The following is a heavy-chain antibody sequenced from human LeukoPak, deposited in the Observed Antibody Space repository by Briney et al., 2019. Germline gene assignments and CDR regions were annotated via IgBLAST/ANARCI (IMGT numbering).Heavy chain of an antibody. CDR3: ARYWARSGRQYYFEY. V-gene: IGHV1-18*01. CDR2: ISAYNGVT. D-gene: IGHD3-10*01. CDR1: GYTFHNFG. Sequence: ASVKVSCKASGYTFHNFGISWVRQAPGQGLEWVGWISAYNGVTNYAQKFQDRVTMTTDTVTSTAYMELRSLRSDDTALYYCARYWARSGRQYYFEYWGQGTLVTVSP. J-gene: IGHJ4*02.